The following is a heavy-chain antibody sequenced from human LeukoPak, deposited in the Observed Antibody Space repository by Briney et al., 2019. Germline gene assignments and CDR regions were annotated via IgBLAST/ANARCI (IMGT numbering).Heavy chain of an antibody. D-gene: IGHD1-1*01. J-gene: IGHJ4*02. CDR3: AKERSATGIERYFDY. CDR2: IWYDGSDK. Sequence: GGCLRLSCAASRFTFSSYGMHWVRQAPGKGLEWVTFIWYDGSDKYYADSVKGRFTISRDNSKNTLYLQMNSLRPEDTAVYYCAKERSATGIERYFDYWGQGTLATVSS. CDR1: RFTFSSYG. V-gene: IGHV3-30*02.